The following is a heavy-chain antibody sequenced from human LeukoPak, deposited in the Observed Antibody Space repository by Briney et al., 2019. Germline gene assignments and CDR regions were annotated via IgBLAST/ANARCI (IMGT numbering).Heavy chain of an antibody. CDR3: AREGELGYCSSTSCYPADY. V-gene: IGHV3-7*01. J-gene: IGHJ4*02. CDR2: IKQDGSEK. Sequence: PGGSLRLSCAASGFTFSSYWMSWVRQAPGKGLEWVANIKQDGSEKYYVDSVKGRFTISGDNAKNSLYLQMNSLRAEDTAVYYCAREGELGYCSSTSCYPADYWGQGTLVTVSS. CDR1: GFTFSSYW. D-gene: IGHD2-2*01.